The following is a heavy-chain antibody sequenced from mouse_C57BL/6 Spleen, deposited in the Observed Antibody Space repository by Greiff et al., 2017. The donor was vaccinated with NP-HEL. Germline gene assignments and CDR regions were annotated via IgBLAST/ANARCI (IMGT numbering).Heavy chain of an antibody. Sequence: VQLQESGAELVKPGASVKISCKASGYAFSSYWMNWVKQRPGKGLEWIGQIYPGDGDTNYNGKFKGKATLTADKSSSTAYMQLSSLTSEDSAVYFCARSGFITTLVATYYYAMDYWGQGTSVTVSS. CDR1: GYAFSSYW. V-gene: IGHV1-80*01. J-gene: IGHJ4*01. D-gene: IGHD1-1*01. CDR3: ARSGFITTLVATYYYAMDY. CDR2: IYPGDGDT.